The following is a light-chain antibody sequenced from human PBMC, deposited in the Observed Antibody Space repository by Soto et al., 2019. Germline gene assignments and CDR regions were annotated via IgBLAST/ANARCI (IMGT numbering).Light chain of an antibody. J-gene: IGLJ1*01. CDR1: SSDVGGYNY. CDR3: RSYTSSSTLDV. V-gene: IGLV2-14*01. CDR2: DVS. Sequence: QSALTQPASVSGSPGQSITISCTGTSSDVGGYNYVSWYQQHPGKAPKLMIYDVSNRPSGVSNRFSGSKSGNTASLTISGLQAEDEADYYCRSYTSSSTLDVFGTGTK.